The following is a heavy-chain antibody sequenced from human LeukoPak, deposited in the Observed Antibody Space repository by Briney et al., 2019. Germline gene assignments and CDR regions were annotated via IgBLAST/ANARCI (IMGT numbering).Heavy chain of an antibody. CDR3: RIAAVGSDY. CDR2: INSDGGRA. D-gene: IGHD6-13*01. CDR1: EFTFSSHW. Sequence: PGGSLRLSCAASEFTFSSHWMHWVRQAPGKGLVWVSRINSDGGRAGYADSVKGRFTISRDNAKNTLYLQMNSLRAEDTAVYYCRIAAVGSDYWGQGTLVTVSS. J-gene: IGHJ4*02. V-gene: IGHV3-74*01.